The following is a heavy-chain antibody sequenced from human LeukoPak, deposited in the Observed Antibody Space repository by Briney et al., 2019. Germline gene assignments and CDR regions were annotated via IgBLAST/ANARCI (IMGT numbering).Heavy chain of an antibody. D-gene: IGHD5-24*01. CDR3: ARVGDGYNFAFDI. J-gene: IGHJ3*02. CDR1: GYTFTGYY. Sequence: ASVKVPCKASGYTFTGYYMHWVRQAPGQGLEWMGRINPNSGGTSYAQKFQGRVTMTRDTSISTAYMELSRLRSDDTAVYYCARVGDGYNFAFDIWGQGTMVTVSS. CDR2: INPNSGGT. V-gene: IGHV1-2*06.